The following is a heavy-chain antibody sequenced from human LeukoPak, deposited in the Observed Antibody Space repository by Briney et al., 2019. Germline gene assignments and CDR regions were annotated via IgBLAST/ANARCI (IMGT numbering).Heavy chain of an antibody. J-gene: IGHJ4*02. V-gene: IGHV1-69*05. CDR3: ARVAAADYFDY. CDR2: IIPIFGTA. Sequence: SVKVSCKASRGTFSSYTISWVRQAPGQGLEWMGGIIPIFGTANYAQKLQGRVTMTTDTSTSTAYMELRSLRSDDTAVYYCARVAAADYFDYWGQGTLVTVSS. D-gene: IGHD6-13*01. CDR1: RGTFSSYT.